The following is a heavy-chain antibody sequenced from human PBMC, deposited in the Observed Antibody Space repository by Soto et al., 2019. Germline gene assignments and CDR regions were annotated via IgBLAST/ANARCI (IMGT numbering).Heavy chain of an antibody. D-gene: IGHD2-2*01. CDR1: GFAVNSDY. V-gene: IGHV3-66*01. CDR2: IFGGGAT. J-gene: IGHJ4*02. Sequence: EVHLLESGGGLVQPGGSLRLSCAASGFAVNSDYMSWVRQAPGKGLEWVSVIFGGGATSYSDSVKGRCTISRDTSKNTVFLQMNSLRVEDTAMYYCVRTSFYWGQGTRVIVSS. CDR3: VRTSFY.